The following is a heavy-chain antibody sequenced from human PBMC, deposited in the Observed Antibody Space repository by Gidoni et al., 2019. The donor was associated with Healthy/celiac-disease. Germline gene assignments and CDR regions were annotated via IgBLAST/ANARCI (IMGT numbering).Heavy chain of an antibody. D-gene: IGHD3-16*01. CDR2: SNHSGST. J-gene: IGHJ3*02. CDR3: ARGGGPYKIHDAFDI. Sequence: QVQLQQWGAGLLKPSETLSLTCAVYGGSFSGYYWSWIRQPPGKGLEWIGESNHSGSTNYNPSLKSRAPISVDTSKNQFSLKLSSVTAADKAVYYCARGGGPYKIHDAFDIWGQGTMVTVSS. V-gene: IGHV4-34*01. CDR1: GGSFSGYY.